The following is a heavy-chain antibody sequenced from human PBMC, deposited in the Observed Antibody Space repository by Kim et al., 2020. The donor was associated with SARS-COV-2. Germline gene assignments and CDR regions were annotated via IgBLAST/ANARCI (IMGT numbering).Heavy chain of an antibody. D-gene: IGHD5-12*01. CDR3: ARGGDGYNVGDYYYYGMDV. J-gene: IGHJ6*02. Sequence: SRVTISVDTSKNQFSLKLSSVTAADTAVYYCARGGDGYNVGDYYYYGMDVWGQGTTVTVSS. V-gene: IGHV4-59*09.